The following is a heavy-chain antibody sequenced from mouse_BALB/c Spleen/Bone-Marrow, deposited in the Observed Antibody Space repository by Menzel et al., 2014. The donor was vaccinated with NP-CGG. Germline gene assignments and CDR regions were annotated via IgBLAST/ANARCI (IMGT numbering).Heavy chain of an antibody. CDR3: AREWDWGYYFDY. CDR2: IYPGSGNT. J-gene: IGHJ2*01. V-gene: IGHV1-84*02. Sequence: VVESGPELVKPGASVKISCKASGYTFTDYYINWVKQKPGQGLEWIGWIYPGSGNTKYNEKFKGKATLTVDTSSSTAYMQLSSLTSEGTAVYFCAREWDWGYYFDYWGQGTTLTVSS. CDR1: GYTFTDYY. D-gene: IGHD4-1*01.